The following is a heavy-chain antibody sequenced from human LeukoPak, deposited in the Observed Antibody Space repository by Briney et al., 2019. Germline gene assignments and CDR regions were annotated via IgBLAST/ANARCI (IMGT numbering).Heavy chain of an antibody. CDR2: VSGSGGNA. V-gene: IGHV3-23*01. Sequence: GGSLRLSCAASGFTFGSYAMSWVRQAPGKGPEWVSAVSGSGGNAFYADSVKGRFTISRDNSKNTLSLQMNSLRVEDTAVYYCAKGGEAAGIWGQGTLVTVSS. J-gene: IGHJ4*02. D-gene: IGHD6-13*01. CDR3: AKGGEAAGI. CDR1: GFTFGSYA.